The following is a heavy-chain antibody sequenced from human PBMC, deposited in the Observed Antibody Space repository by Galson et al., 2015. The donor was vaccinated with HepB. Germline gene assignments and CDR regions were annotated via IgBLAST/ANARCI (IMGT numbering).Heavy chain of an antibody. D-gene: IGHD2-2*01. J-gene: IGHJ6*02. CDR3: AREVIVVVPAAFYYYCYGMDV. CDR1: GYTFTSYY. CDR2: INPSGGST. Sequence: SVKVSCKASGYTFTSYYMHWVRQAPGQGLEWMGIINPSGGSTSYAQKFQGRVTMTRDTSTSTVYMELSSLRSEDTAVYYCAREVIVVVPAAFYYYCYGMDVWGQGTTVTVSS. V-gene: IGHV1-46*01.